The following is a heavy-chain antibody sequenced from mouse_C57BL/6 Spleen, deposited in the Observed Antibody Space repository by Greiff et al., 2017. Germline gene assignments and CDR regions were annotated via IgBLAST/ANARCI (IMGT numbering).Heavy chain of an antibody. CDR3: ARGGNYVYFDY. D-gene: IGHD1-1*01. CDR1: GYSITSGYD. Sequence: EVQVVESGPGMVKPSQSLSLTCTVTGYSITSGYDWHWIRHFPGNKLEWMGYISYSGSTNYNPSLKSRISITHDTSKNHFFLKLNSVTTEDTATYYCARGGNYVYFDYWGQGTTLTVSS. J-gene: IGHJ2*01. CDR2: ISYSGST. V-gene: IGHV3-1*01.